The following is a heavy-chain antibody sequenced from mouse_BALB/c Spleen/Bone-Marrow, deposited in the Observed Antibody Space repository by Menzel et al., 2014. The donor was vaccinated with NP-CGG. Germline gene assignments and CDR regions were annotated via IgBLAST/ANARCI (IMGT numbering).Heavy chain of an antibody. CDR1: GFTFXSFG. J-gene: IGHJ2*01. Sequence: EVNVVESGGGLVQPGGSRKLSCAASGFTFXSFGMHWVRQAPEKGLEWVAYISSGSSTIYYADTVKGRFTISRDNPKNTLFLQMTSLRSEDTAMYYCARRYYGSSFSYFDYWGQGTTLTVSS. CDR2: ISSGSSTI. V-gene: IGHV5-17*02. D-gene: IGHD1-1*01. CDR3: ARRYYGSSFSYFDY.